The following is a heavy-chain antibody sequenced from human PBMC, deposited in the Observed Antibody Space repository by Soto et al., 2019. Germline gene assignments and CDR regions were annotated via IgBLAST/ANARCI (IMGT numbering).Heavy chain of an antibody. Sequence: EVQLLESGGGFVQPVGSLRLSCKASGFMFNYYVMSWVRQAPGKGLEWVSPMSDNGDSVKGRFTISRDNSKNTLYLQMTSLRPEDTAVYYCAKSLYYYDRNREGAFDAGGHGTEVIVSS. V-gene: IGHV3-23*01. CDR2: MSDNG. CDR1: GFMFNYYV. J-gene: IGHJ3*01. D-gene: IGHD3-22*01. CDR3: AKSLYYYDRNREGAFDA.